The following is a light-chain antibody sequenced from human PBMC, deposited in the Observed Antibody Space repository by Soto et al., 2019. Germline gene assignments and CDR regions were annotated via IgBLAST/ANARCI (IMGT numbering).Light chain of an antibody. CDR2: EDN. V-gene: IGLV6-57*01. CDR1: SGSIASNY. Sequence: NFMLTQPHSVSECPGKTVIISCTRSSGSIASNYVQWYQQRPGSSPTTVIYEDNQRPSGVPDRFSGYIDSSSNSASLTISGLEPEDEADYYCQSYDATNQVFGGGTKLTVL. J-gene: IGLJ3*02. CDR3: QSYDATNQV.